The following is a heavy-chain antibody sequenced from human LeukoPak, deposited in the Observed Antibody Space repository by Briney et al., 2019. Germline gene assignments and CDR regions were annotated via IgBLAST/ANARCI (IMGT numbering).Heavy chain of an antibody. J-gene: IGHJ3*02. V-gene: IGHV3-23*01. D-gene: IGHD6-19*01. Sequence: GGCLRLSCAASGFTFSIYAMSRVRQAPGKGLEWVSAISGSGGRTYYADSVKGRFTISRDNYKNTLYLQMNSLRAEDTAVYYCAKESSSGWSDDAFDIWGQGTMVTVSS. CDR1: GFTFSIYA. CDR2: ISGSGGRT. CDR3: AKESSSGWSDDAFDI.